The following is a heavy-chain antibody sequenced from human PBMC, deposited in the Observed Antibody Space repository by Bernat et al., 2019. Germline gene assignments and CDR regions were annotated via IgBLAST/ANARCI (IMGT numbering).Heavy chain of an antibody. CDR3: VRIGYSTSSLGIDY. D-gene: IGHD6-6*01. V-gene: IGHV3-74*01. CDR2: INRDGSTT. Sequence: EVQLVESGGGLVQPGGSLRLSCAASGFTFSSYWMHWVRQAPGKGLDWVSRINRDGSTTSYADSVRGRFTISRDNAKNTLFLQMSSLRAEDTAVYYCVRIGYSTSSLGIDYWGQGALVIVSS. J-gene: IGHJ4*02. CDR1: GFTFSSYW.